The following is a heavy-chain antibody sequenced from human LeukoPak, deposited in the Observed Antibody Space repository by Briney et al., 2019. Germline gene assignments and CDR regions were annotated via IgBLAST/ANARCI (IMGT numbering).Heavy chain of an antibody. V-gene: IGHV4-61*01. CDR1: GGSVSSGHNH. Sequence: SDTLSLTCTVSGGSVSSGHNHWSWGRQPPGGRLEWIGYLYYSGSINYHPSLNSRVKISLDTSQKQFALNLSYVTAADTAVYYCARVEGSCRGAGCYPFSFDDWGQGNLVTVSS. CDR3: ARVEGSCRGAGCYPFSFDD. J-gene: IGHJ4*02. CDR2: LYYSGSI. D-gene: IGHD2-15*01.